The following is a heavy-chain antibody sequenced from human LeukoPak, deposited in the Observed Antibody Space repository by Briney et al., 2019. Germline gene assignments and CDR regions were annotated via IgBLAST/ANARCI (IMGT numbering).Heavy chain of an antibody. CDR1: GFTFSSYA. V-gene: IGHV3-23*01. CDR2: ISGSGSST. D-gene: IGHD2-2*01. J-gene: IGHJ6*03. CDR3: AKGVDCSSTSCALYYYYMDV. Sequence: GGSLRLSCAASGFTFSSYAMSWVRQAPGKGLEWVSAISGSGSSTYYADSVKGRFTISRDNSKNTLYLQMNSLRAEDTAVYYCAKGVDCSSTSCALYYYYMDVWGKGTTVTVSS.